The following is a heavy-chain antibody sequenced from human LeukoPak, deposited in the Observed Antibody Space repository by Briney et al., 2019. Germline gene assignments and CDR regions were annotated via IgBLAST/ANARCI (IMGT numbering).Heavy chain of an antibody. D-gene: IGHD4-11*01. V-gene: IGHV3-23*01. Sequence: PGGSLRLSCAASGIVFSNTSMNWARQSPGRGLEWISAISGGGERTFYADSVKGRFTISRHNCKHMVYPQMTSPKPDDPAINYCGKHGGQYSRGPELDPRGQGVLVTVSS. CDR1: GIVFSNTS. CDR2: ISGGGERT. J-gene: IGHJ5*02. CDR3: GKHGGQYSRGPELDP.